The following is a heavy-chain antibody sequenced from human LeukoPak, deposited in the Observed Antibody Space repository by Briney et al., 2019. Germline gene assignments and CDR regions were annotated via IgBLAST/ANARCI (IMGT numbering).Heavy chain of an antibody. V-gene: IGHV3-23*01. D-gene: IGHD3-22*01. CDR2: ISRSGDNT. CDR3: AKGSYYDSSGSSYFDY. CDR1: GFTFSSYA. Sequence: GGSLRLSCAASGFTFSSYAMSWVRQAPGKGLEWVSGISRSGDNTYYADSVKGRFTISRDNSKNTLYVQVNSLGTEDTAAYYCAKGSYYDSSGSSYFDYWGQGTLVTVSS. J-gene: IGHJ4*02.